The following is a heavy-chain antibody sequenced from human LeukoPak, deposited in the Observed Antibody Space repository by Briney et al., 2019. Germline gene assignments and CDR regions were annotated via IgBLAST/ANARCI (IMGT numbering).Heavy chain of an antibody. D-gene: IGHD2-2*03. Sequence: SVKVSCKASGGTFSSYAISWVRQAPGQGLEWMGGIIPIFGTANYAQKFQGRVTITADESTSTAYMELSSLRSEDTAVYYCAREPDPGYCSSTSCSFDYWGQGTLVTVSS. CDR3: AREPDPGYCSSTSCSFDY. CDR2: IIPIFGTA. CDR1: GGTFSSYA. V-gene: IGHV1-69*13. J-gene: IGHJ4*02.